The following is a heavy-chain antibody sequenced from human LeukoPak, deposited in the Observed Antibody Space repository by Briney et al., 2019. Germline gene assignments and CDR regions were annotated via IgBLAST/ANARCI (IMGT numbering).Heavy chain of an antibody. CDR1: GYTFTGYY. J-gene: IGHJ5*02. CDR3: ATGVDMIWFALQS. Sequence: ASVKVSCKASGYTFTGYYMHWVRQAPGQGLEWMGWINPNSGGTNYVQNFQGRVAMTRDTSISTAYMELSRLNSDDTAVYYCATGVDMIWFALQSWGQGTLVTVSA. V-gene: IGHV1-2*02. D-gene: IGHD3-10*01. CDR2: INPNSGGT.